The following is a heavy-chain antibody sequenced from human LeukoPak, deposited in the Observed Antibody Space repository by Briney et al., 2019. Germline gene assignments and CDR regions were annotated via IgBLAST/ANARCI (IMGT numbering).Heavy chain of an antibody. CDR1: GYSISSGFD. Sequence: PSETLSLTCAVSGYSISSGFDWGWIRQTPEKGLEWTASTHFSGTTYYNPSLKNRVTISVDTSKDQFFLQMSSVTAADTAVYYCARDWAHGAFDFWGQGTIVTVSS. D-gene: IGHD7-27*01. V-gene: IGHV4-38-2*02. CDR2: THFSGTT. CDR3: ARDWAHGAFDF. J-gene: IGHJ3*01.